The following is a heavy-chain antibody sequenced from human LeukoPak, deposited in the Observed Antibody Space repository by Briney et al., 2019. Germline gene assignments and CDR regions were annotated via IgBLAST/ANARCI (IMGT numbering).Heavy chain of an antibody. Sequence: GGSLRLSCAVSGFTFSSYWMHWVRHAPGKGLEWVSYIGSTGTARYYADSVKGRFTISRDNAKNSLYLQMNNLRAEDTAVYYCARDRRYTGYDPEYFDYWGQGTLVSVSS. D-gene: IGHD5-12*01. CDR2: IGSTGTAR. V-gene: IGHV3-48*04. J-gene: IGHJ4*02. CDR1: GFTFSSYW. CDR3: ARDRRYTGYDPEYFDY.